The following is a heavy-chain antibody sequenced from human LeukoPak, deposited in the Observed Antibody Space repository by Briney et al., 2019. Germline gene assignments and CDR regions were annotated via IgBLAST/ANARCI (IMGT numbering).Heavy chain of an antibody. J-gene: IGHJ4*02. CDR1: GFTFSSYG. CDR3: ARDHHVHIVGAAPVPGQRGATNYFDY. V-gene: IGHV3-30*02. Sequence: GGSLRLSCAASGFTFSSYGIHWVRQAPGKGLEWVAFIRYDGSNKYYTDSVKGRFTISRDNSKNTLYLQMNSLRAEDTAVYYCARDHHVHIVGAAPVPGQRGATNYFDYWGQGTLVTVSS. CDR2: IRYDGSNK. D-gene: IGHD1-26*01.